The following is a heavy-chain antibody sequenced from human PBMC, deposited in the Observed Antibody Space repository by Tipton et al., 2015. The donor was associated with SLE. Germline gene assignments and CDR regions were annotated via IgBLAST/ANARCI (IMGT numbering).Heavy chain of an antibody. CDR3: ARGPYCSSTSCPIWFDP. Sequence: TLSLTCTVSGGSTSSGGYYWSWIRQHPGRGLEWIGYIYYSGSTYYNPSLKSRVTISVDTSKNQFSLKLSSVTAADTAVYYCARGPYCSSTSCPIWFDPWGQGTLVTVSS. J-gene: IGHJ5*02. CDR2: IYYSGST. CDR1: GGSTSSGGYY. V-gene: IGHV4-31*03. D-gene: IGHD2-2*01.